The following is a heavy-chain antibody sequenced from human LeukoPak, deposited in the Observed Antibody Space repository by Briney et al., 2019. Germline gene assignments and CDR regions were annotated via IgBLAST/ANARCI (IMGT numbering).Heavy chain of an antibody. V-gene: IGHV3-33*01. Sequence: PGGSLRLSCAASGFTFSSYGMHWVRQAPGKGLEWVAVIWYDGSNKYYADSVKGRFTISRDNSKNTLYLQMNSLRAEDTAVYYCARSSNNYYYYYGMDVWGQGTTVTVSS. CDR2: IWYDGSNK. J-gene: IGHJ6*02. CDR3: ARSSNNYYYYYGMDV. CDR1: GFTFSSYG.